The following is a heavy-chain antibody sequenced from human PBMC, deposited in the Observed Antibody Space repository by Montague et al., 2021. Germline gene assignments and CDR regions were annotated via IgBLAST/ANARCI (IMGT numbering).Heavy chain of an antibody. Sequence: SETLSLTCTVSGGSISSNSYWWAWIRQPPGKGLEYVGTTFNTGSSYYSPSLKSRVTISVDTSKNQFSLRLSSLTAADTAVYFCARHYRYGWFDTWGQGILVSVSS. CDR2: TFNTGSS. J-gene: IGHJ5*02. CDR1: GGSISSNSYW. V-gene: IGHV4-39*01. CDR3: ARHYRYGWFDT. D-gene: IGHD4-17*01.